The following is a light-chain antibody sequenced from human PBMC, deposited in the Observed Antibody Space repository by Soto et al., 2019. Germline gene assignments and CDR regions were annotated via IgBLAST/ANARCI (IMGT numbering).Light chain of an antibody. Sequence: QSVLTQPPSVSGAPGQRGTISCTGSSSNIGAGYDVHWYQQLPGTAPKLLIYVNSNRPSGVPDRFSGSKSGTSASLAITGLEGEDEADYYCQSYDSSLSGWVFGGGTTVTVL. CDR1: SSNIGAGYD. V-gene: IGLV1-40*01. CDR3: QSYDSSLSGWV. J-gene: IGLJ3*02. CDR2: VNS.